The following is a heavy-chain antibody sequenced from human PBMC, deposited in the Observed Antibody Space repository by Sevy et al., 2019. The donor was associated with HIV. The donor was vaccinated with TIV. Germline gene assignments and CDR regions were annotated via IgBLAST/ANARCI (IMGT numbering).Heavy chain of an antibody. CDR2: IRKDGSDK. CDR1: GFTFSSHW. Sequence: GGSLRLSCAASGFTFSSHWMSWVRQAAGKGLGWVANIRKDGSDKYYVDSVKGRFIISRDKAKKSLSLQMDSLRAEDTAAYYCARDTGGIGIDVWGQGTTVTVSS. D-gene: IGHD6-13*01. V-gene: IGHV3-7*01. J-gene: IGHJ6*02. CDR3: ARDTGGIGIDV.